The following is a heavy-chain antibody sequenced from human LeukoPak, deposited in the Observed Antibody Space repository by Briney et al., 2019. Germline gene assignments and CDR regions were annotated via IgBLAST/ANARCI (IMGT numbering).Heavy chain of an antibody. V-gene: IGHV3-43*02. Sequence: GGSLRLSCAASGFTFSSYAMSWVRQAPGKGLEWVSLISGDGVSTFYADSVKGRFSISRDNSKNSLSLEMNSLRTEDTAMYYCARESGKFDYWGQGTLVAVSS. CDR3: ARESGKFDY. CDR2: ISGDGVST. J-gene: IGHJ4*02. CDR1: GFTFSSYA.